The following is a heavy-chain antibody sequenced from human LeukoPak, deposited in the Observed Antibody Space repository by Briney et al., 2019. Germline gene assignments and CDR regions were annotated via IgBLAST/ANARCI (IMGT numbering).Heavy chain of an antibody. Sequence: PSETLSLTCTVSGGSISSSSYYWGWIRQPPGKGLEWIGSIYYSGSTYYNPSLKSRVTISVDTSKNQFSLKLSSVTAADTAVYYCARHQQLVTGDAFDIWGQGTMVTVSS. J-gene: IGHJ3*02. CDR1: GGSISSSSYY. D-gene: IGHD6-13*01. CDR2: IYYSGST. CDR3: ARHQQLVTGDAFDI. V-gene: IGHV4-39*01.